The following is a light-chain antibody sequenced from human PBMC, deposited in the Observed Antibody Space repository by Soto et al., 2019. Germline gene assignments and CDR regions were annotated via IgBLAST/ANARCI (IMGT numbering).Light chain of an antibody. V-gene: IGKV3-20*01. CDR1: QSVSITY. CDR3: QQYGSSRWT. Sequence: EIVLTQSPDTLSLFPGERATLSYRASQSVSITYLAWYQQKPGQAPRPLISAASSRATGTPDRFSGSGSGTDFTLTISRLEPEDFAVYYCQQYGSSRWTFGQGTKVEIK. J-gene: IGKJ1*01. CDR2: AAS.